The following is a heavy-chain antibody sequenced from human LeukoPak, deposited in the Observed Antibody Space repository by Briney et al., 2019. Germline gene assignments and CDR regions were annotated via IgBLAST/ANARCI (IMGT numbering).Heavy chain of an antibody. D-gene: IGHD6-19*01. V-gene: IGHV3-64*01. CDR2: ISSNGGST. J-gene: IGHJ4*02. Sequence: GGSLRLSCAASGFTFSSYAMHWVRQAPGKGLEYVSAISSNGGSTYYANSVKGRFTISRDNSKNTLYLQMGSLRAEDMAVYYCARASIAVAGLNYWGQGTLVTVSS. CDR3: ARASIAVAGLNY. CDR1: GFTFSSYA.